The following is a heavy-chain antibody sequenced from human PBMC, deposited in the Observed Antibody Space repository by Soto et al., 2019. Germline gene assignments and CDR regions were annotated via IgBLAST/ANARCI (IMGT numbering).Heavy chain of an antibody. Sequence: QITLKESGPTLVKPTQTLTLTCTFSGFSLSTSGVGVGWIRQPPGKALEWLALIYWDDDKRYSPSLKSRLTINKDTSKNQVVLTMSNMAPVDTATYYCAHYPQASSLFGYWGQGTLVTVSS. D-gene: IGHD6-6*01. J-gene: IGHJ4*02. CDR3: AHYPQASSLFGY. CDR2: IYWDDDK. V-gene: IGHV2-5*02. CDR1: GFSLSTSGVG.